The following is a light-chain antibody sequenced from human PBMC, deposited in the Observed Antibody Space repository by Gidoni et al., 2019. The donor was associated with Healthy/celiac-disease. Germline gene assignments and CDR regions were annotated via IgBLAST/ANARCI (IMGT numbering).Light chain of an antibody. CDR3: QQSYSTPWT. Sequence: DIQMTQSPSSLSASVGDRVTITCRASQSISSYLNRYQQKQGKAPKLLIYAASSLQSGVPSRFSGSGSGKDFTLTISSLQPEDFATYYCQQSYSTPWTFXXXTKVEIK. V-gene: IGKV1-39*01. CDR2: AAS. CDR1: QSISSY. J-gene: IGKJ1*01.